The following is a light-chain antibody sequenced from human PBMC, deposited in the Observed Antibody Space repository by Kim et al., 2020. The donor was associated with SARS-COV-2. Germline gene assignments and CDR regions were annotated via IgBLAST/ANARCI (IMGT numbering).Light chain of an antibody. CDR2: GAS. V-gene: IGKV3-20*01. J-gene: IGKJ1*01. CDR3: QQYGTSRGT. Sequence: SPGEKATLSCRTSQSVSTNSLAWYQQKPGQAPRLLIYGASSRATGIPDRFSGSGSGTDFTLTISRLEPEDFAVYYCQQYGTSRGTFGQGTKVEIK. CDR1: QSVSTNS.